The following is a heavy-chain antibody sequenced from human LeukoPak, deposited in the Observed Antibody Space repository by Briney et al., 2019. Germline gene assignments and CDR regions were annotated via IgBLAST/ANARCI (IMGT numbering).Heavy chain of an antibody. CDR2: IIPIFGTA. CDR1: GGTFSSYA. Sequence: ASVKVSCKASGGTFSSYAISWVRQAPGQGLEWMGGIIPIFGTANYAQKFQGRVTITADESTSTAYMELSSLRSEDTTVYYCASDLTTVTIRYYYYYMDVWGKGTTVAVSS. J-gene: IGHJ6*03. CDR3: ASDLTTVTIRYYYYYMDV. V-gene: IGHV1-69*13. D-gene: IGHD4-11*01.